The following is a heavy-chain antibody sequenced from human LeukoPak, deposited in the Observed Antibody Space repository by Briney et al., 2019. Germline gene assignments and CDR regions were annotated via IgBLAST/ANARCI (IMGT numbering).Heavy chain of an antibody. CDR3: ARGSYDILTGYYESAFDI. CDR1: GFTFSSYS. J-gene: IGHJ3*02. V-gene: IGHV3-48*04. CDR2: ISSSSSTI. D-gene: IGHD3-9*01. Sequence: PGRSLRLSCAASGFTFSSYSMNWVRQAPGKGLEWVSYISSSSSTIYYADSVKGRFTISRDNAKNSLYLQMNSLRAEDTAVYYCARGSYDILTGYYESAFDIWGQGTMVTVSS.